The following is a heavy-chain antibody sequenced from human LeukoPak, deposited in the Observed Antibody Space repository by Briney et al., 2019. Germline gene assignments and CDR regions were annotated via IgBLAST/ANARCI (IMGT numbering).Heavy chain of an antibody. D-gene: IGHD3-10*01. CDR2: IWYDGSNK. CDR3: AKPYYYGSGSYYPQYFDY. CDR1: GFTFSSYS. V-gene: IGHV3-33*06. Sequence: PGGSLRLSCAASGFTFSSYSMHWVRQAPGKGLEWVAVIWYDGSNKYYADSVKGRFTISRDNSKNTLYLQMNSLRAEDTAVYYCAKPYYYGSGSYYPQYFDYWGQGALVTVSS. J-gene: IGHJ4*02.